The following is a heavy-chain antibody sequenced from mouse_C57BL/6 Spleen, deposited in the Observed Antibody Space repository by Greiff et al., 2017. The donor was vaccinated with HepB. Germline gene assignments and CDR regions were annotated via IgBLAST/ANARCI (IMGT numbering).Heavy chain of an antibody. Sequence: VQLQQSGAELVMPGASVKLSCKASGYTFTSYWTHWVKQRPGQGLEWIGEIDPSDSYTNYNQKFKGKSTLTVDNSSCPAYMQLSSLASVDSAVYYCARSGDHGYWYCDVWGTGTTVTVSS. V-gene: IGHV1-69*01. D-gene: IGHD1-1*02. CDR2: IDPSDSYT. CDR3: ARSGDHGYWYCDV. CDR1: GYTFTSYW. J-gene: IGHJ1*03.